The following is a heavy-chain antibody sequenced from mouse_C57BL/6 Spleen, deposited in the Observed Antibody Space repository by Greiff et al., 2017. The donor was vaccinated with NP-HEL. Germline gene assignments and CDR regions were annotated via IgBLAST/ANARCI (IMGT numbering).Heavy chain of an antibody. CDR1: GYTFTSYG. CDR3: ARLRTGGSRGYWYFDV. V-gene: IGHV1-81*01. CDR2: IDPRSGNT. Sequence: QVQLQQSGAELARPGASVKLSCTASGYTFTSYGISWVKQRTGQGLEWIGEIDPRSGNTYYNEKFKGKATLTADKSSSTAYMELRSLTSEDSAVYFCARLRTGGSRGYWYFDVWGTGTTVTVSS. J-gene: IGHJ1*03. D-gene: IGHD6-1*01.